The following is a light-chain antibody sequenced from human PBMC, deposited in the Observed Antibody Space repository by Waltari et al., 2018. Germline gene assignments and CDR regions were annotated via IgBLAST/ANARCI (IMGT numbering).Light chain of an antibody. V-gene: IGKV1-39*01. CDR3: QQSYSTPYT. J-gene: IGKJ2*01. CDR2: GAS. CDR1: QSISSY. Sequence: DIQMTQSPSSLSASVGDRVPITCRASQSISSYLNWYQQKPGKAPNLLIYGASSLQSGVPSRFSGSGSGTDFTLTISSLQPEDFTTYYCQQSYSTPYTFGQGTKLEIK.